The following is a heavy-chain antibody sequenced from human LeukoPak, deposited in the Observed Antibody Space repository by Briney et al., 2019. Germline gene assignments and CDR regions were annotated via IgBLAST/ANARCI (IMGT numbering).Heavy chain of an antibody. CDR1: GFTFSDFA. V-gene: IGHV3-23*01. J-gene: IGHJ5*01. CDR2: ITGSGLTA. Sequence: GGSLRLSCTTTGFTFSDFAMTWVRQAPGKGLEWVSIITGSGLTAYYAESVKGRFTISRDNSKNALYLQMPSLKAEDTAVYYCAKVAASDVWSSCDSWGQGTLVTVSS. CDR3: AKVAASDVWSSCDS. D-gene: IGHD6-13*01.